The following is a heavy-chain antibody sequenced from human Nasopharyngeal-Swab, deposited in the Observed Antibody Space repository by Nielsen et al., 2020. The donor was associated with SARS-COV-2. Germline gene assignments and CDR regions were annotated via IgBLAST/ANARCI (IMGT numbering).Heavy chain of an antibody. CDR3: ARAGAAAPGVYYGMDV. CDR2: MNPNSGNT. D-gene: IGHD6-13*01. V-gene: IGHV1-8*01. Sequence: ASVKVSCKASGYTFTSYAINWVRQATGQGLEWMGWMNPNSGNTGYAQKFQGRVTMTRNTSISTAYMELSSLRSGDTAVYYCARAGAAAPGVYYGMDVWGQGTTVTVSS. CDR1: GYTFTSYA. J-gene: IGHJ6*02.